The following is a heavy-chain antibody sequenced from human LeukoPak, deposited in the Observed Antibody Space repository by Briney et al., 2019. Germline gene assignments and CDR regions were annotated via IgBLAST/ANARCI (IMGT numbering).Heavy chain of an antibody. V-gene: IGHV4-4*07. J-gene: IGHJ4*02. CDR3: ARDRLGSSGWYYFDY. CDR1: GGSISGFY. D-gene: IGHD6-19*01. CDR2: TQSSGST. Sequence: RASETLTLICTVSGGSISGFYWSWIRQPAGKGLEWIGRTQSSGSTNYNPSLKSRVTTSVDTSKSQFSLKLSSVTAADTAVYYCARDRLGSSGWYYFDYWGQATTVTVSS.